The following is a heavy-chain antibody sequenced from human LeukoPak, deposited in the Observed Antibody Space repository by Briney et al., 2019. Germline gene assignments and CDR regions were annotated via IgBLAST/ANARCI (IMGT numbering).Heavy chain of an antibody. CDR1: GFTFNTYW. CDR2: INADGSST. J-gene: IGHJ5*02. D-gene: IGHD4-17*01. V-gene: IGHV3-74*01. CDR3: ARGVNGDSRFDL. Sequence: GGSLRLSCAASGFTFNTYWMHWVRQAPGKGLVWVSRINADGSSTRYADSVKGRFTISRDNAKNTLYLQMNSLRAEDTAVYYCARGVNGDSRFDLWGQGTLVTVSS.